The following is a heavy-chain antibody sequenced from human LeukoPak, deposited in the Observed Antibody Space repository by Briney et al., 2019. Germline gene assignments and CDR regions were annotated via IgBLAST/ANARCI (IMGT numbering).Heavy chain of an antibody. CDR1: GFTFSTYW. CDR3: ARDTYCSGGTCYHPGN. CDR2: INGDGGTT. V-gene: IGHV3-74*01. Sequence: PPGRSLRLACAAAGFTFSTYWMHWVRQAPGKGLVWVSRINGDGGTTTYAASVKGRFTISRDNAKNTLYLQMNSLRAEDTAVYYCARDTYCSGGTCYHPGNWGQGTLVTVSP. J-gene: IGHJ4*02. D-gene: IGHD2-15*01.